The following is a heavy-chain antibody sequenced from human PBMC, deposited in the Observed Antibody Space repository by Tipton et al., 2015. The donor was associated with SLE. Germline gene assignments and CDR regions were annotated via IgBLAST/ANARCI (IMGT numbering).Heavy chain of an antibody. CDR3: ARSRRSYDYIWGSYRYAEGYYYYGMDV. CDR1: GFTFGDYA. D-gene: IGHD3-16*02. V-gene: IGHV3-49*03. Sequence: SLRLSCTTSGFTFGDYAMSWFRQAPGKGLEWVGFIRGKDYGGTTEYAASVKGRFTISRDESYSIAYLQMNGLKTEDTAVYYCARSRRSYDYIWGSYRYAEGYYYYGMDVWGQGTTVTVSS. CDR2: IRGKDYGGTT. J-gene: IGHJ6*02.